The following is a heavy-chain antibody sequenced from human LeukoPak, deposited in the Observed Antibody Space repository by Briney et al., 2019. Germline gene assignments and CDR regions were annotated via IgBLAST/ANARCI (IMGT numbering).Heavy chain of an antibody. J-gene: IGHJ4*02. CDR1: GYTFTNFY. V-gene: IGHV1-46*01. D-gene: IGHD2-21*02. CDR2: INPSGTST. CDR3: ARGPAAVTAPGDY. Sequence: GASVKVSCKTSGYTFTNFYLHWVRQAPGQGLEWMGIINPSGTSTSYAQKFQGRVTMTRDMSTSTVYMELSSLRSEDTAAYYCARGPAAVTAPGDYWGQGTLVTVSS.